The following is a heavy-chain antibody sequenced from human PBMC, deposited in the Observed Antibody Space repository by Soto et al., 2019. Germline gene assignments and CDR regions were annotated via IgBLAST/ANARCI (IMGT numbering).Heavy chain of an antibody. V-gene: IGHV5-10-1*04. J-gene: IGHJ6*02. CDR1: GYSLTTHW. CDR2: IDPSQSYF. CDR3: ARQGDIVVVPAAIRYYYGMDV. Sequence: GESLKISCEGSGYSLTTHWINWVRQMPGKGLEWMGRIDPSQSYFNYSPSFQGQVTISADKSISTAYPQWSSLKASDTAMYYCARQGDIVVVPAAIRYYYGMDVWGQGTTVTVSS. D-gene: IGHD2-2*02.